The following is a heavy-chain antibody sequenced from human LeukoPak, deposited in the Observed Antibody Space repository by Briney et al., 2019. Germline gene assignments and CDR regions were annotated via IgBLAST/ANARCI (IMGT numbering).Heavy chain of an antibody. D-gene: IGHD6-19*01. CDR1: GFTFSSYS. CDR3: ARDIIAVIYAFDI. CDR2: ISSSSSYI. J-gene: IGHJ3*02. V-gene: IGHV3-21*01. Sequence: GGSLRLSCAASGFTFSSYSMNWVRQAPGKGLEWVSSISSSSSYIYYADSVKGRFTISRDNAKNSLYLQMNSLRAEDTAVYYCARDIIAVIYAFDIWGQGTMVTVSS.